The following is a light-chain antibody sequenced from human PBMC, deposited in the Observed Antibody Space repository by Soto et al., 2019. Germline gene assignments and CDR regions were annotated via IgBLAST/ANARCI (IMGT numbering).Light chain of an antibody. V-gene: IGLV1-44*01. CDR3: AAWDDSLNAVL. CDR1: YSNIGRNT. CDR2: ANN. J-gene: IGLJ2*01. Sequence: QPVLTQSPSASGTPGQRVAISCSGSYSNIGRNTVHWYQQVPGTAPVLLIYANNLRPSGVPDRFSGSKSGTSASLAISGLQSEDEAEYYCAAWDDSLNAVLFGGGTKLTVL.